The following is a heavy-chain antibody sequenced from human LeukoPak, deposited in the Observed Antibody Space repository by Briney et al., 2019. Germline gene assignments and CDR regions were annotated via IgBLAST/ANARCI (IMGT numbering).Heavy chain of an antibody. Sequence: SVKVSCKASGGTFSSYAISWVRQAPGQGLEWMGGIIPIFGTANYAQKFQGRVTITADKSTSTAYMELSSLRSDDTAVYYCARDILPNYDSSGYDYWGQGTLVTVSS. J-gene: IGHJ4*02. CDR1: GGTFSSYA. CDR3: ARDILPNYDSSGYDY. V-gene: IGHV1-69*06. D-gene: IGHD3-22*01. CDR2: IIPIFGTA.